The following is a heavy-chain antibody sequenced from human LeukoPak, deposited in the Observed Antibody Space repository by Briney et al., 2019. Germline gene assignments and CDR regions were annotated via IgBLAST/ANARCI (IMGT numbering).Heavy chain of an antibody. CDR2: ISGSGGST. CDR1: GFTFSSYA. V-gene: IGHV3-23*01. CDR3: AKVRNSYDSSGYLDY. D-gene: IGHD3-22*01. Sequence: GGSLRLSCGASGFTFSSYAMSWVRQAPGKGLEWVSAISGSGGSTYYADSVKGRFTISRDNSKNTLYLQMNSLRAEDTAVYYCAKVRNSYDSSGYLDYWGQGTLVTVSS. J-gene: IGHJ4*02.